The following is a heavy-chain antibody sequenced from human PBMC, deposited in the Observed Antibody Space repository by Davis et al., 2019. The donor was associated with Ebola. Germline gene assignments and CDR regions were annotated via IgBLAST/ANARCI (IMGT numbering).Heavy chain of an antibody. J-gene: IGHJ4*02. CDR2: IKEDGSDK. CDR1: GFTFSSYW. V-gene: IGHV3-7*01. D-gene: IGHD6-13*01. CDR3: ARDKSVAGGGQKY. Sequence: GESLKISCAASGFTFSSYWMSWVRQAPGKGPEWVANIKEDGSDKYYVDSVRGRFTISRDNAKNSLYLQMNSLRVEDTAIYYCARDKSVAGGGQKYWGQGTRVTVSP.